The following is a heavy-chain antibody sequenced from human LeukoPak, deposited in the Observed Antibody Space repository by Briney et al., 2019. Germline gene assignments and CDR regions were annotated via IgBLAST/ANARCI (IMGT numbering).Heavy chain of an antibody. J-gene: IGHJ6*03. CDR2: ISSSGSTI. CDR1: GFTFSSYE. Sequence: GGSLRLSCAASGFTFSSYEMNWVRQAPGKGLEWVSYISSSGSTIYYADSVKGRFTISRDNAKNSLYLQMNSLRAEDTAVYYCARYDYYYNMDVWGKGTTVTVSS. CDR3: ARYDYYYNMDV. V-gene: IGHV3-48*03.